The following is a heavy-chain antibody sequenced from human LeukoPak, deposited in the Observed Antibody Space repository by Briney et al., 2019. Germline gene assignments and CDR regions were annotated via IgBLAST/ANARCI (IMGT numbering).Heavy chain of an antibody. CDR1: GYTLTELS. Sequence: GASVKVSCKVSGYTLTELSMHWVRQAPGKGLEWMGGFDPEDGETIYAQKFQGRVTMTEDTSTDTAYMELSSLRSEDTAVYYCATVDTGGSCYPEGRCWFDPWGQGTLVTVSS. CDR3: ATVDTGGSCYPEGRCWFDP. D-gene: IGHD2-15*01. V-gene: IGHV1-24*01. CDR2: FDPEDGET. J-gene: IGHJ5*02.